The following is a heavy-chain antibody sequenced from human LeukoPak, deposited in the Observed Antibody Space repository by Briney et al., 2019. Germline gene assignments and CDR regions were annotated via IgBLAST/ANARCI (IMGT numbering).Heavy chain of an antibody. CDR2: IKEDGSEK. CDR3: ARERCSGYSCYFDF. Sequence: SGGSLRLPCAASGFTFTASWMNWVRQAPGKGLEWVASIKEDGSEKYYVDSVKGRFTISRDNAKNIQYLQMNSLRPEDTAVYYCARERCSGYSCYFDFWGQGTLVTVSS. J-gene: IGHJ4*02. D-gene: IGHD2-15*01. CDR1: GFTFTASW. V-gene: IGHV3-7*01.